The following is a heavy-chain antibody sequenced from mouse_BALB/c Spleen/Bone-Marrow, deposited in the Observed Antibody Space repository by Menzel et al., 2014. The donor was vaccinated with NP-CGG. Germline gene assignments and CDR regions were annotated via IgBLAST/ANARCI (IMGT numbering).Heavy chain of an antibody. CDR2: ISSGSSTI. J-gene: IGHJ2*01. CDR3: VRSGSSSGYSDY. V-gene: IGHV5-17*02. D-gene: IGHD1-1*01. Sequence: EVHLVESGGGLMQPGGSRKLSCAASGFTFSSFGMHWVRQAPEKGLEWVAYISSGSSTIYYGDTVMGRFTISRDNPKNTLFLQMTSLRSEDTATYYCVRSGSSSGYSDYWGQGTTLTVSS. CDR1: GFTFSSFG.